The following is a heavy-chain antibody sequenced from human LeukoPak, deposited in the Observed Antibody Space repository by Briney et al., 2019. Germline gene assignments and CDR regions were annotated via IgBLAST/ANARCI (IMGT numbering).Heavy chain of an antibody. J-gene: IGHJ4*02. CDR1: GGSISSSNW. V-gene: IGHV4-4*02. CDR3: ARDGVAGYFDY. CDR2: IYHSGST. Sequence: SETLSLACAVSGGSISSSNWRSWVRQPRGKGLEWIGEIYHSGSTNYNPSLKSRVTISVDKSKNQFSLKLSSVTAADTAVYYCARDGVAGYFDYWGQGTLVTVSS. D-gene: IGHD6-19*01.